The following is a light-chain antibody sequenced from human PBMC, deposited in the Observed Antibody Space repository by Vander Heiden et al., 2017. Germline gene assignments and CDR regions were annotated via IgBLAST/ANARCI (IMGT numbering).Light chain of an antibody. V-gene: IGKV1-39*01. CDR1: QTINNY. CDR3: QQSYSMPYT. CDR2: AAS. Sequence: DIQMTQFPSSLSASVGDRVTIACRASQTINNYLNWYQQKPGKAPTLLIYAASSLQSEVPSRFSSSGSGTDFSLTISSLQREDFATYYCQQSYSMPYTFDQGTKLEIK. J-gene: IGKJ2*01.